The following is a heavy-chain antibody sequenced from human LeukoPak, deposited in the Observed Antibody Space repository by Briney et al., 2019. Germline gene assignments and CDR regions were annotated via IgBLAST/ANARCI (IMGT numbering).Heavy chain of an antibody. Sequence: SETLSLTCTASGGSISSYYWSWIRQPPGKGLEWIGYIYYSGSTNYNPSLKSRVTISVDTSKNQFSLKLSSVTAADTAVYYCAGDGPSANWFDPWGQGTLVTVSS. V-gene: IGHV4-59*01. CDR2: IYYSGST. CDR1: GGSISSYY. CDR3: AGDGPSANWFDP. J-gene: IGHJ5*02.